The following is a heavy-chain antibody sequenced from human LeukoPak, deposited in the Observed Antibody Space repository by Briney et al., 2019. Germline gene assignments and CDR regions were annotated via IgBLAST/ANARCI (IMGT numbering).Heavy chain of an antibody. CDR3: ARGPRRWYNWNYPGDYYYYYGMDV. J-gene: IGHJ6*02. D-gene: IGHD1-7*01. V-gene: IGHV4-30-2*01. CDR2: IYHSGST. CDR1: GGSISSGGYS. Sequence: PSQTLSLTCAVSGGSISSGGYSWSWIRQPPGKGLEWIGYIYHSGSTYYNPSLKSRVTISVDTSKNQFSLKLSSVTAADTAVYYCARGPRRWYNWNYPGDYYYYYGMDVWGQGTTVTVSS.